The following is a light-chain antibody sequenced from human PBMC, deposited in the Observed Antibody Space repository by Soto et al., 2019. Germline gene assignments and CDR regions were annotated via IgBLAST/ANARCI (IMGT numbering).Light chain of an antibody. CDR1: QNISRS. CDR2: GTS. Sequence: EILMTQSPVTLALCPVELGTLPFTASQNISRSLAWYQQKPGQGPSLLIYGTSTRAGGVPARFSGGGSGTEFTLTITSLQSEDFAVYYCHQYNGWPRTFGQGTKVDIK. V-gene: IGKV3-15*01. CDR3: HQYNGWPRT. J-gene: IGKJ1*01.